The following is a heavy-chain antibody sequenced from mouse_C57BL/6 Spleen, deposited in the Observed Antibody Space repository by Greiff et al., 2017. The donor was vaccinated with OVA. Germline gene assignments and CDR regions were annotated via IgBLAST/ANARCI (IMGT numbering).Heavy chain of an antibody. CDR1: GFSLSTSGMG. V-gene: IGHV8-12*01. CDR3: ARRESYYGSRYVYFDV. D-gene: IGHD1-1*01. CDR2: IYWDDDK. Sequence: QVTLKVSGPGILQSSQTLSLTCSFSGFSLSTSGMGVSWIRQPSGKGLEWLAHIYWDDDKRYNTSLKSRLTISKDTSRNQVFLKITSVDTADTATYYCARRESYYGSRYVYFDVWGTGTTVTVSS. J-gene: IGHJ1*03.